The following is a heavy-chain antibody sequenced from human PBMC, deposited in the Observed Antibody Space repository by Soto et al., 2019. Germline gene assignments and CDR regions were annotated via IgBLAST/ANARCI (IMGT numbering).Heavy chain of an antibody. CDR1: GFTFSSYA. Sequence: EVQLLESGGGLVQPGGSLRLSCAASGFTFSSYAMSWVRQAPGKGLEWVSAISGSGGSTYYADSVKGRFTISRDNSKNTLYLQMNSLRAEDTAVYYCAKWDRIAVAGTPEYFQHWGQGTLVTVSS. CDR3: AKWDRIAVAGTPEYFQH. J-gene: IGHJ1*01. D-gene: IGHD6-19*01. CDR2: ISGSGGST. V-gene: IGHV3-23*01.